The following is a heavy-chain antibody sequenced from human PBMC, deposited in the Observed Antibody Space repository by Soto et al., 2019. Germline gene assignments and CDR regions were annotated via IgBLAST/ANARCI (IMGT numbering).Heavy chain of an antibody. D-gene: IGHD3-10*01. Sequence: SETLSLTCAVYGGSFSGYYWSWIRQPPGKGLEWIGEINHSGSTNYNPSLKSRVTISVDTSKNQFSLKLSSVTAADAAVYYCARIYGSGSYPYWGQGTLVTVSS. V-gene: IGHV4-34*01. CDR3: ARIYGSGSYPY. CDR2: INHSGST. J-gene: IGHJ4*02. CDR1: GGSFSGYY.